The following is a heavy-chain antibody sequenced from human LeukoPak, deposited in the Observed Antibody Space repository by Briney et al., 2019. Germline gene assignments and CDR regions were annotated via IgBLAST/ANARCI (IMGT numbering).Heavy chain of an antibody. J-gene: IGHJ4*02. CDR2: INPSGGST. CDR1: GGTFSSYY. V-gene: IGHV1-46*01. Sequence: ASVKVSCKASGGTFSSYYMHWVRQAPGQGLEWMGIINPSGGSTSYAQKFQGRVTMTRDTSASTVYMELSSLRSEDTAVYYCASTSIAAGFDYWGQGTLVTVSS. CDR3: ASTSIAAGFDY. D-gene: IGHD6-13*01.